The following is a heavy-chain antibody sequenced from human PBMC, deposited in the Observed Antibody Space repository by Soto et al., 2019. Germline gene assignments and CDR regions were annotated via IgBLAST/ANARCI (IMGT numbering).Heavy chain of an antibody. CDR2: IRRKDHGGST. Sequence: EVQLVESGGGLVQPGRSLRLSCITSGFNFHDYGVSWVRQAPGKGLEWLGFIRRKDHGGSTEYAASVKDIFTISRDDSRGIAYLQMNSLKTEDTAVYYCTRVDIRFMDVVSQADYWGPGTLVTVSS. D-gene: IGHD2-2*03. J-gene: IGHJ4*02. V-gene: IGHV3-49*04. CDR1: GFNFHDYG. CDR3: TRVDIRFMDVVSQADY.